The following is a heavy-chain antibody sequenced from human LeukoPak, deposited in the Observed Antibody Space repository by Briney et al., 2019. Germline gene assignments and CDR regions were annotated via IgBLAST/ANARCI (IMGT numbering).Heavy chain of an antibody. V-gene: IGHV3-21*01. CDR3: ARDGDRAAEMDY. Sequence: GGSLRLSCAASGFTFSSYSMNWVRQAPGKGLEWVSSISSSSSYIYYADSVKGRFTISRDNAKNSLYLQMNSLRAEDTAVYYCARDGDRAAEMDYWGQGTLVTVSS. J-gene: IGHJ4*02. CDR2: ISSSSSYI. CDR1: GFTFSSYS. D-gene: IGHD6-25*01.